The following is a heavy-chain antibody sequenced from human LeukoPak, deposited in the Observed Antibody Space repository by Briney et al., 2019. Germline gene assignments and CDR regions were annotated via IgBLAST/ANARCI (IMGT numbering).Heavy chain of an antibody. Sequence: SETLSLTFAVYGGSFSGYYWSWIRQPPGKGLEWIGEINHSGSTNYNPSLKSRVTISVDTSKNQFSPKLSSVTAADTAVYYCARANYGDYPIDYWGQGTLVTVSS. CDR3: ARANYGDYPIDY. D-gene: IGHD4-17*01. CDR1: GGSFSGYY. J-gene: IGHJ4*02. CDR2: INHSGST. V-gene: IGHV4-34*01.